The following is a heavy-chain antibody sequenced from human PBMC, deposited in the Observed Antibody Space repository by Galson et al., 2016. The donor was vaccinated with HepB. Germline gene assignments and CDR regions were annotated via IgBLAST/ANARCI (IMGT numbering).Heavy chain of an antibody. CDR1: GFTFSNFV. V-gene: IGHV3-23*01. J-gene: IGHJ2*01. CDR2: ISGSGSHT. D-gene: IGHD6-25*01. Sequence: SLRLSCAASGFTFSNFVISWVRQAPGKGLEWVSGISGSGSHTYYADSVKGRFTISRDNSKNTVYLLMNSLRAEDTAVYYCATGGGQRSYWYFDLWGRGTLVTVSS. CDR3: ATGGGQRSYWYFDL.